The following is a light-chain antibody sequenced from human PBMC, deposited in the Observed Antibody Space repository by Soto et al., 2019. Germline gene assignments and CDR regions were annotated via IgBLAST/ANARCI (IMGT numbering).Light chain of an antibody. Sequence: QLVLTQSPSASASLGASVKLTCTLSGGHSSYAIAWHQQQPDKGPRYLMKLNSDGSHSKGDGIPDRFSGSSSGAERYLTISSLQSEDEADDDCQTLVTGFHVVFGGGTKLTVL. V-gene: IGLV4-69*01. CDR1: GGHSSYA. J-gene: IGLJ2*01. CDR3: QTLVTGFHVV. CDR2: LNSDGSH.